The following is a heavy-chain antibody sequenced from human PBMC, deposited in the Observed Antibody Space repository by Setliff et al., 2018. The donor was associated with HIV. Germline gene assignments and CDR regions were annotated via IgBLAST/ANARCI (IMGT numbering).Heavy chain of an antibody. CDR3: ARHAEGELYYFDY. CDR1: GGSTCFSSHY. Sequence: SETLSLTCTVSGGSTCFSSHYWGWIRQPPGEGLEWIGHIYYSGTTYYNPSLKSRVTISVDTSNTRFSLKLRSVTAADTAVYYCARHAEGELYYFDYCGLGTLGTVSS. CDR2: IYYSGTT. D-gene: IGHD1-7*01. J-gene: IGHJ4*02. V-gene: IGHV4-39*01.